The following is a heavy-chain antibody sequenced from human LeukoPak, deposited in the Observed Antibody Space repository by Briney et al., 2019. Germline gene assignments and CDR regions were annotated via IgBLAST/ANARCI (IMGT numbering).Heavy chain of an antibody. J-gene: IGHJ4*02. D-gene: IGHD2-21*01. V-gene: IGHV1-2*02. Sequence: GASVKVSCKASGHTFTGYYMHWVRQAPGQGLEWMGWINPNNGVTNYAQKFQGRVTMTRDTSISTAYMELSRLRSDDTAMYYCASSDSGTFRRYYFDYWGQGTLVTVSS. CDR3: ASSDSGTFRRYYFDY. CDR1: GHTFTGYY. CDR2: INPNNGVT.